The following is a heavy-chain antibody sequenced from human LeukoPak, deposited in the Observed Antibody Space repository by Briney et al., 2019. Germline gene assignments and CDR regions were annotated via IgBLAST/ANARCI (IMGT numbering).Heavy chain of an antibody. V-gene: IGHV1-2*02. CDR1: GYSFTGYY. CDR3: ARANTIFAVILWY. D-gene: IGHD3-3*01. CDR2: INPNNGDT. J-gene: IGHJ4*02. Sequence: ASVKVSCKASGYSFTGYYIHWVRPAPGQGLEWMGYINPNNGDTNFAQKFQGRVTLTRDTSISTTYMELSSLRSDDTAVYYCARANTIFAVILWYWGQGALVTVSS.